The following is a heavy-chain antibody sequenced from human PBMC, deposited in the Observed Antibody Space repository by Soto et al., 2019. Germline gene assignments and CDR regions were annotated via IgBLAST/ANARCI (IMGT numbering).Heavy chain of an antibody. Sequence: GGSLRLSCAASGFTFSSYGMHWVRQAPGKGLEWVAVIWYDGSNKYYADSVKGRFTISRDNSKNTLYLQMNSLRAEDTAVYYCARDMVGYSSGWYFRYWGQGTLVTVSS. CDR3: ARDMVGYSSGWYFRY. V-gene: IGHV3-33*01. CDR1: GFTFSSYG. CDR2: IWYDGSNK. J-gene: IGHJ4*02. D-gene: IGHD6-19*01.